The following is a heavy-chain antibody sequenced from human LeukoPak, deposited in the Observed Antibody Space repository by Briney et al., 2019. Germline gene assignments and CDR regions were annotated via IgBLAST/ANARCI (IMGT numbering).Heavy chain of an antibody. D-gene: IGHD3-10*01. Sequence: SVKVSCKASGGTFSSYAISWVRQAPGQGLEWMGRIIPILGIANYAQKFQGRVTITADKSTSTAYMELSSLRSEDTAVYYCARDFGSGSYTDYWGQGTLVTVSS. J-gene: IGHJ4*02. V-gene: IGHV1-69*04. CDR1: GGTFSSYA. CDR2: IIPILGIA. CDR3: ARDFGSGSYTDY.